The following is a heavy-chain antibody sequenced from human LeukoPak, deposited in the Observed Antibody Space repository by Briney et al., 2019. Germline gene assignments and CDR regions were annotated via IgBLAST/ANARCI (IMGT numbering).Heavy chain of an antibody. CDR2: INPNSGGT. CDR3: AREGPIVGATHLVDY. CDR1: GYTFTDYY. D-gene: IGHD1-26*01. J-gene: IGHJ4*02. V-gene: IGHV1-2*02. Sequence: VASVKVSCKAYGYTFTDYYMYWVRQAPGQGLEWMGWINPNSGGTNYAQKFQGRDTMTRDTSISTAYMELSRLRSDDTAVYYRAREGPIVGATHLVDYWGQGTLVTVSS.